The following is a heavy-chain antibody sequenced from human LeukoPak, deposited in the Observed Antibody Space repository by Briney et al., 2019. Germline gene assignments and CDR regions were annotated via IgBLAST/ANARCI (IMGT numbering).Heavy chain of an antibody. CDR2: INPDGSYI. V-gene: IGHV3-74*01. Sequence: GGSLRLSCAASGFTFSSYWMHWVRQAPGKGLVCVSPINPDGSYIWNADSVKGRFIISRDTAKNTVYLEMNSLRAEDTALYYCVRDLDGDPDCYFDFWGRGTLVTVSS. D-gene: IGHD4-17*01. J-gene: IGHJ2*01. CDR1: GFTFSSYW. CDR3: VRDLDGDPDCYFDF.